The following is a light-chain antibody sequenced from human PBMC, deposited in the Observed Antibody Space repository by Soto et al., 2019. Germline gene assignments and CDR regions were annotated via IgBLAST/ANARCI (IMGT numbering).Light chain of an antibody. CDR1: PSVLSSSNNKNY. CDR3: QQYYSTPYT. Sequence: DFVMTQTPDSLAVSLGEKATINCKSSPSVLSSSNNKNYLAWYQQKPGQPPKLLIYWASTRDSGVPDRFSGSGSGTDFTLTISSLQAEDGAVYYCQQYYSTPYTFGQGTKLEIK. J-gene: IGKJ2*01. CDR2: WAS. V-gene: IGKV4-1*01.